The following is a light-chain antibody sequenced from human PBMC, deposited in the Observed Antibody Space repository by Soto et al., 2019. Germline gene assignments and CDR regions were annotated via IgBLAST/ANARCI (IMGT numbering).Light chain of an antibody. CDR1: QTVSSSS. V-gene: IGKV3-20*01. J-gene: IGKJ1*01. CDR2: GAS. CDR3: QQYGSSPRT. Sequence: EIVLTQSLGTLSLSPGERAPLSCRASQTVSSSSLAWYQQKPGQAPRLLIFGASTRAAGFPDRFSVSGSGTDFTLTISRLEPEDFAVYYCQQYGSSPRTFGQGTKVDIK.